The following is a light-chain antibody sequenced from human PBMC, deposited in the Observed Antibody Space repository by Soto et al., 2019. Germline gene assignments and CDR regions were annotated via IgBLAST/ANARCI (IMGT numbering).Light chain of an antibody. Sequence: EIVLTQSPGTLSLSPGERVTLSCRASQSVTSSYLAWYQQKPGQAPRLLIHGATTRATGIPARFSGSGSGTEFTLTISSLQSEDFAVYYCQQYNNWPRTFGQGTKVDIK. CDR3: QQYNNWPRT. CDR2: GAT. CDR1: QSVTSSY. J-gene: IGKJ1*01. V-gene: IGKV3-15*01.